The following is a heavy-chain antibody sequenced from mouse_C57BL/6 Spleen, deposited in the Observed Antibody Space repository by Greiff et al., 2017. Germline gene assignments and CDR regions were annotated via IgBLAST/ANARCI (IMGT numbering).Heavy chain of an antibody. Sequence: QVQLKESGAELVRPGASVTLSCKASGYTFTDYEMHWVKQTPVHGLEWIGAIDPETGGTAYNQKFKGKAILTADKSSSTAYMERRSLTSEDSAVYYCTRSGFAYWGQGTLVTVSA. J-gene: IGHJ3*01. CDR3: TRSGFAY. V-gene: IGHV1-15*01. CDR1: GYTFTDYE. CDR2: IDPETGGT.